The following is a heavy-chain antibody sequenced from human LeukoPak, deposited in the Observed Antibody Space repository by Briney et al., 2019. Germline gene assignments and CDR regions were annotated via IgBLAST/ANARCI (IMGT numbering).Heavy chain of an antibody. Sequence: GGSLRLSCAASGFTFSSYSMNWVRQAPGKGLEWVSSISSSSSYIYYADSVKGRFTISRDSAKNSLYLQMNSLRAEDTAVYYCARDRNLHDSSGYYVFDYWGQGTLVTVSS. CDR1: GFTFSSYS. CDR2: ISSSSSYI. V-gene: IGHV3-21*01. D-gene: IGHD3-22*01. CDR3: ARDRNLHDSSGYYVFDY. J-gene: IGHJ4*02.